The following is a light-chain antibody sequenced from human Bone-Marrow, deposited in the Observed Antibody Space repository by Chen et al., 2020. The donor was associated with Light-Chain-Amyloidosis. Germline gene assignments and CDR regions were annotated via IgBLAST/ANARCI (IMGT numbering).Light chain of an antibody. V-gene: IGKV1-33*01. J-gene: IGKJ3*01. CDR2: DAS. Sequence: DIQMTQSPSSLSASVGYRVTITCQASQDISNYLNWYQQKQGKAPKLLIYDASNLETGVPSRFSGSGSGTDFTFTISSLQPEDIATYYCQPYDNLPFTFVPGTKVDVK. CDR3: QPYDNLPFT. CDR1: QDISNY.